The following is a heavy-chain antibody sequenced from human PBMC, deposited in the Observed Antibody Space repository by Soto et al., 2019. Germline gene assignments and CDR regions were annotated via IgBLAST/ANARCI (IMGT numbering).Heavy chain of an antibody. Sequence: QVQLQESGPGLVKPSQTLSLTCSVSGGSISSGGYYWCWVRQHPGKGLEWIGYIDYSGSTNYNPSLKSRLSMSVDTSKNHFSLQPTSVTAADTAVYYCARRDSGYIHGPPHYYYGLDVWGQGTTVTVSS. CDR2: IDYSGST. J-gene: IGHJ6*02. CDR3: ARRDSGYIHGPPHYYYGLDV. CDR1: GGSISSGGYY. D-gene: IGHD5-18*01. V-gene: IGHV4-31*03.